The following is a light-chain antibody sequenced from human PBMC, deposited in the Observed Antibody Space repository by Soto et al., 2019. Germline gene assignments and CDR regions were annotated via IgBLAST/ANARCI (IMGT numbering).Light chain of an antibody. J-gene: IGKJ5*01. CDR3: QQYGNSLIT. CDR2: GAS. CDR1: QSVSSNF. V-gene: IGKV3-20*01. Sequence: IVMTQSPVTLSVSPGERAPLSCRASQSVSSNFLAWYQEKPGQAPRLLIYGASSRATGIPDRFSGSGSGTDFTLTISRLEPEDSAVYYCQQYGNSLITFGQGTRLEIK.